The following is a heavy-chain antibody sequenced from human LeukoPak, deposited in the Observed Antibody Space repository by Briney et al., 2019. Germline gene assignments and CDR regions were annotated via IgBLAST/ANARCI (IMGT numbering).Heavy chain of an antibody. Sequence: SQTLSLTCTVSGGSISSGDRYWSWIRQSPGRGLEWIVYIYSTGNTYYNPSLKSRVIISVDTSKNQFSLELNSVTAADTAVYYCARDSYSYGYGGFDYWGQGSLVTVSS. J-gene: IGHJ4*02. CDR2: IYSTGNT. D-gene: IGHD5-18*01. CDR3: ARDSYSYGYGGFDY. CDR1: GGSISSGDRY. V-gene: IGHV4-30-4*01.